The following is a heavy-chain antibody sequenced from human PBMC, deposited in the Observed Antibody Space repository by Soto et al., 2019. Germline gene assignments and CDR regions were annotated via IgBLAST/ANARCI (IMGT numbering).Heavy chain of an antibody. CDR1: GFTFSSYS. V-gene: IGHV3-21*01. Sequence: EVQLVESGGGLVKPGGSLRLSCAASGFTFSSYSMNWVRQAPGKGLEWVSSISSSSSYIYYADSVKGRFTISRDNAKNSLYLQMNSLRAEDTAVYFCARAPYYYDSRGYYAYWGQVTLVTVSS. J-gene: IGHJ4*02. D-gene: IGHD3-22*01. CDR3: ARAPYYYDSRGYYAY. CDR2: ISSSSSYI.